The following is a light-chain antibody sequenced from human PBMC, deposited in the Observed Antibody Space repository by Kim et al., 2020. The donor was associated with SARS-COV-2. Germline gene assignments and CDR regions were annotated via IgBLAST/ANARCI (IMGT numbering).Light chain of an antibody. CDR2: KAS. CDR1: QSINNY. V-gene: IGKV1-5*03. Sequence: DIQMTQSPSTLSASVGDRVTITCRASQSINNYLAWYQQKPGIAPKLLNYKASSLESGVPSRFSGSGSGTEFTLTISSLQPDDFATYYCQQYNTYSTFGQGTKLEI. CDR3: QQYNTYST. J-gene: IGKJ2*01.